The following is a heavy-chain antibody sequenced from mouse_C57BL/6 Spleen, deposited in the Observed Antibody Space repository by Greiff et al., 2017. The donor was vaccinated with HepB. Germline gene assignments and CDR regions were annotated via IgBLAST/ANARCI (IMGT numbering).Heavy chain of an antibody. CDR2: IYPGSGNT. J-gene: IGHJ2*01. D-gene: IGHD1-1*01. CDR1: GYTFTDYY. V-gene: IGHV1-76*01. Sequence: VKLMESGAELVRPGASVKLSCKASGYTFTDYYINWVKQRPGQGLEWIARIYPGSGNTYYNEKFKGKATLTAEKSSSTAYMQLSSLTSEDSAVYFCAREGAYYGSSYCFDYWGQGTTLTVSS. CDR3: AREGAYYGSSYCFDY.